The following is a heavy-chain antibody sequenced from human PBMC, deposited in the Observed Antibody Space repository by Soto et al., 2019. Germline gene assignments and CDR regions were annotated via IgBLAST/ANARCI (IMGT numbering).Heavy chain of an antibody. J-gene: IGHJ6*02. D-gene: IGHD3-10*01. V-gene: IGHV4-34*01. CDR2: INHSGST. Sequence: PSETLSLTCAVYGGSFSGYYWRWIRQPPGKGLEWIGEINHSGSTNYNPSLKSRVTISVDTSKNQFSLKLSSVTAADTAVYYCAIYLWCGELDGMDVWGQGTTVTVSS. CDR3: AIYLWCGELDGMDV. CDR1: GGSFSGYY.